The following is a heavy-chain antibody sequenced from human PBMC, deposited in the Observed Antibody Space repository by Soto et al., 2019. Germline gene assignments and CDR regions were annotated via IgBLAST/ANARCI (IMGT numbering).Heavy chain of an antibody. V-gene: IGHV4-31*03. CDR3: AGYYDSTGYYYDRYNWFDP. CDR1: GGSISSGGYY. Sequence: SETLSLTCTVSGGSISSGGYYWSWIRQHPGKGLEWIGYIYYSGSTYYNPSLKSRVTISVDTSKNQFSLKLSSVTAADTAVYYCAGYYDSTGYYYDRYNWFDPWGQGTLVTVSS. CDR2: IYYSGST. J-gene: IGHJ5*02. D-gene: IGHD3-22*01.